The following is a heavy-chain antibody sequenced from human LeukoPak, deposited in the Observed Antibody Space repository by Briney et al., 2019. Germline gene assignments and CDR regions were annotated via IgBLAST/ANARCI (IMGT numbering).Heavy chain of an antibody. Sequence: SETLSLTCAVYGGSFSDYYWSWIRQPPGKGLEWIGEINHSGSTDYNPSLKSRVSISVDTSKNHFVLNLTSVTAADTAVYYCARDVLLWFGELFPPSAPPLGYFDLWGRGTLVTVSS. V-gene: IGHV4-34*01. CDR3: ARDVLLWFGELFPPSAPPLGYFDL. J-gene: IGHJ2*01. CDR2: INHSGST. D-gene: IGHD3-10*01. CDR1: GGSFSDYY.